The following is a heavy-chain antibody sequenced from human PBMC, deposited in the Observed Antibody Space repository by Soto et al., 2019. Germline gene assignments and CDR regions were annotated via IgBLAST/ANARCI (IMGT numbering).Heavy chain of an antibody. CDR2: IWYDGSNK. Sequence: QVQLVESGGGVVQPGRSLRLSCAASGFTFSSYGMHWVRQAPGKGLEGVGVIWYDGSNKYYADSVKGRFPISRDNSKNTLYLQMNSLRAEDTAVYYCARDGVSLIAVAGKGWFDPWGQGTLVTVSS. J-gene: IGHJ5*02. CDR3: ARDGVSLIAVAGKGWFDP. V-gene: IGHV3-33*01. D-gene: IGHD6-19*01. CDR1: GFTFSSYG.